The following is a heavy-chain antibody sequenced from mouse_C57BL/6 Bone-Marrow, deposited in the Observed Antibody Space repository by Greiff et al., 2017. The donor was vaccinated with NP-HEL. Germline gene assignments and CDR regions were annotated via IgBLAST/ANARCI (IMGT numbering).Heavy chain of an antibody. D-gene: IGHD2-1*01. Sequence: EVKLVESGPELVKPGASVKISCKASGYSFTDYNMNWVKQSNGKSLEWIGVINPNYGTTSYNQKFKGKATLTVDQSSSTAYMQLNSLTSEDSAVYYCAYYGKREFAYWGQGTLVTVSA. CDR3: AYYGKREFAY. V-gene: IGHV1-39*01. CDR1: GYSFTDYN. CDR2: INPNYGTT. J-gene: IGHJ3*01.